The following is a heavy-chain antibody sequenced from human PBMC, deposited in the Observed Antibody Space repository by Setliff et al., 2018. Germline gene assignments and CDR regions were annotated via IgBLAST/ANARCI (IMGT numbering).Heavy chain of an antibody. CDR3: ARRREENYYYYMDV. V-gene: IGHV1-3*04. CDR2: INSGTGNT. D-gene: IGHD1-26*01. CDR1: GYTFTSHA. Sequence: RASVKFCKASGYTFTSHAIHWVRQAPGQRLEWMGWINSGTGNTQYSQNFQGRVTFTRDTSASTAYMELSSLRSEDTAVYFCARRREENYYYYMDVWGKGTAVTVSS. J-gene: IGHJ6*03.